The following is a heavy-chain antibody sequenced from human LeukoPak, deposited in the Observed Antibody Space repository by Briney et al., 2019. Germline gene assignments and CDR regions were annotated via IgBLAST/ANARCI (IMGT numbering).Heavy chain of an antibody. Sequence: PGGSLRLSCAASGFTFSSYAMSWVRQAPGKGLEWVSAISGSGGSTYYADSVKGRFTISRDNSKNTLYLQMNSLRAEDTAVYYCAKDRQDYDSGDYLDYWGQGTLVTVSS. J-gene: IGHJ4*02. CDR2: ISGSGGST. CDR3: AKDRQDYDSGDYLDY. CDR1: GFTFSSYA. V-gene: IGHV3-23*01. D-gene: IGHD3-22*01.